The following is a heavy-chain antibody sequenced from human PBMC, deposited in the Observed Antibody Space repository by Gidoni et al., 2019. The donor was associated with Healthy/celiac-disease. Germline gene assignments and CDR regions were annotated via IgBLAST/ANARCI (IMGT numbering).Heavy chain of an antibody. CDR2: ISWNSGSI. CDR1: GFPFDDYA. V-gene: IGHV3-9*01. CDR3: AKEHCTNGVCYTKYFDY. D-gene: IGHD2-8*01. J-gene: IGHJ4*02. Sequence: EVQLVASGGGLVQPGRSLRLSCAASGFPFDDYAMHWVRQAPGKGLEWVSGISWNSGSIGYADSVKGRFTISRDNAKNSLYLQMNSLRAEDTALYYCAKEHCTNGVCYTKYFDYWGQGTLVTVSS.